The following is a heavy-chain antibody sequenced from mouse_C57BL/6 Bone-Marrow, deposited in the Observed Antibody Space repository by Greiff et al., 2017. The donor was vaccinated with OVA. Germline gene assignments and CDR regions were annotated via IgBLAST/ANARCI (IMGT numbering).Heavy chain of an antibody. D-gene: IGHD3-1*01. V-gene: IGHV1-76*01. CDR1: GYTFTDYY. CDR2: IYPGSGNT. J-gene: IGHJ3*01. Sequence: QVQLQQSGAELVRPGASGKLSCKASGYTFTDYYINWVKQRPGQGLEWIARIYPGSGNTYYNEKFKGKATLTAEKSSSTAYMQLSSLTSEDSAVYFCARGGYTFAYWGQGTLVTVSA. CDR3: ARGGYTFAY.